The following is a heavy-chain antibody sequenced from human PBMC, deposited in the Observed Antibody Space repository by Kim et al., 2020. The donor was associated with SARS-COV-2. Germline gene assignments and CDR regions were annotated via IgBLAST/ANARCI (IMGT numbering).Heavy chain of an antibody. J-gene: IGHJ6*02. Sequence: SETLSLTCTVSGGSISSSSYYWGWIRQPPGKGLEWIGSIYYSGSTYYNPSLKSRVTISVDTSKNQFSLKLRSVTAADTAVYYCASFYYDSSGYYASGMDVWGQGTTVTVSS. V-gene: IGHV4-39*01. CDR1: GGSISSSSYY. CDR3: ASFYYDSSGYYASGMDV. D-gene: IGHD3-22*01. CDR2: IYYSGST.